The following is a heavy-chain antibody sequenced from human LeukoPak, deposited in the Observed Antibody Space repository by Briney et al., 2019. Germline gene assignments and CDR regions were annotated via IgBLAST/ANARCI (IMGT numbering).Heavy chain of an antibody. CDR3: ASTTYYYGSGSYYNRRSFDY. D-gene: IGHD3-10*01. Sequence: SETLSLTCTVSGGSISRYYWSWIRQPPGKGLEWIGYIYYSGSTNYNPSLKSRVTISLDTSKNQFSLKLSSVTAADTAVYYCASTTYYYGSGSYYNRRSFDYWGQGTLVTVSS. CDR2: IYYSGST. J-gene: IGHJ4*02. V-gene: IGHV4-59*01. CDR1: GGSISRYY.